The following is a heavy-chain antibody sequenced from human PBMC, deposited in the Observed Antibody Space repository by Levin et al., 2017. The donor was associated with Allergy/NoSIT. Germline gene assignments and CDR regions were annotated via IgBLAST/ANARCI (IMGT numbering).Heavy chain of an antibody. Sequence: GGSLRLSCAASGFTFSDYYMSWIRQAPGKGLEWVSYISGRGSNIYYADSVKGRFTISRDNAKNSLYLQMNSLRAEDTAVYYCARGTYGDYDPYYYYSTDVWGKGTTVTVSS. CDR3: ARGTYGDYDPYYYYSTDV. CDR2: ISGRGSNI. CDR1: GFTFSDYY. D-gene: IGHD4-17*01. J-gene: IGHJ6*03. V-gene: IGHV3-11*01.